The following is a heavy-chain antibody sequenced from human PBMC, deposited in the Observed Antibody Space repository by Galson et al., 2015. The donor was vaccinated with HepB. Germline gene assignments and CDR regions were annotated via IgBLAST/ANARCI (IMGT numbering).Heavy chain of an antibody. Sequence: SLRLSCAASGFTFSSYGMHWVRQAPGKGLEWVAYISSSSSYTNYADSVKGRFTISRDNAKNSLYLQMNSLRAEDTAVYYCARDISRMVYSGYEGLDYWGQGTLVTVSS. CDR3: ARDISRMVYSGYEGLDY. CDR1: GFTFSSYG. D-gene: IGHD5-12*01. CDR2: ISSSSSYT. J-gene: IGHJ4*02. V-gene: IGHV3-21*05.